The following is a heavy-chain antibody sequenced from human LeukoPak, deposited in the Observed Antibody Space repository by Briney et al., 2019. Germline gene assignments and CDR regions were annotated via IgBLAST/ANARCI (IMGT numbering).Heavy chain of an antibody. D-gene: IGHD3-10*01. CDR2: ISSSGSTV. Sequence: GGSLRLSCAASGFTFSSYEMNWVRQAPGKGLEWVSYISSSGSTVYYADSVKGRFSISRDNAENSLYLQMNSLRAEDTAVYYCARGGPWFDPWGQGTLVTVSS. CDR3: ARGGPWFDP. J-gene: IGHJ5*02. V-gene: IGHV3-48*03. CDR1: GFTFSSYE.